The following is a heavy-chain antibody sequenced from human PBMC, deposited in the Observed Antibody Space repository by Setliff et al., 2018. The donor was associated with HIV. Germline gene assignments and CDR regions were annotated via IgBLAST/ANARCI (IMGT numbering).Heavy chain of an antibody. J-gene: IGHJ4*02. CDR1: GYSRSSGYY. V-gene: IGHV4-38-2*01. D-gene: IGHD2-2*01. Sequence: SETLSLPCGVSGYSRSSGYYWGWIRQPPGKGLEWIGNVYHTGSTYYNPSLKSRVTISVDTSKNQFSLKLSSVIAADTAVYYCARHAAGPDGPFDYWGQGTLVTVSS. CDR2: VYHTGST. CDR3: ARHAAGPDGPFDY.